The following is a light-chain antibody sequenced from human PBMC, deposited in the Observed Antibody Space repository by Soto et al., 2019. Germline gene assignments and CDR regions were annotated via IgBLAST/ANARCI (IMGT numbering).Light chain of an antibody. CDR2: RNN. J-gene: IGLJ6*01. Sequence: QSVLTQPPSASGTPGPRVTISCSGSSSNIGSNYLYWYQQLPGTAPTLLIYRNNQRPSGVTDRFSAPQSVTSASLAISGLRYEDEDYYYCAAWDYSFSGPVFGSGTHLTVL. CDR3: AAWDYSFSGPV. CDR1: SSNIGSNY. V-gene: IGLV1-47*01.